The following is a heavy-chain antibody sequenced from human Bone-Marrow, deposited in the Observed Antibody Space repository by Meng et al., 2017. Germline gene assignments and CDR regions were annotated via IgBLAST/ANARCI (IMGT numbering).Heavy chain of an antibody. CDR3: ARGPTTMAHDFDY. J-gene: IGHJ4*02. V-gene: IGHV4-34*01. Sequence: GQVHQWGAGLLKPSGTLSLTGVVSGGSFSDYYWSWIRQPPGKGLEWIGEINHSGSTNYNPSLESRATISVDTSQNNLSLKLSSVTAADSAVYYCARGPTTMAHDFDYWGQGTLVTVSS. CDR2: INHSGST. CDR1: GGSFSDYY. D-gene: IGHD4-11*01.